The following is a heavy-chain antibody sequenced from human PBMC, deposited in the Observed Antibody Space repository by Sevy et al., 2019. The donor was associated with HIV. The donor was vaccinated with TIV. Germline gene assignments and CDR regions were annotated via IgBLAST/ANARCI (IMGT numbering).Heavy chain of an antibody. CDR2: IDPSDSYT. CDR3: ARQPKNLYYYYYYMDV. J-gene: IGHJ6*03. CDR1: GYSFTSYW. V-gene: IGHV5-10-1*01. Sequence: GESLKISCKGSGYSFTSYWISWVRQMPGKGLEWMGRIDPSDSYTNYSPSFHGHVTISADKSISTAYLQWSSLKASDTAMYYCARQPKNLYYYYYYMDVWVKWTTVTVSS.